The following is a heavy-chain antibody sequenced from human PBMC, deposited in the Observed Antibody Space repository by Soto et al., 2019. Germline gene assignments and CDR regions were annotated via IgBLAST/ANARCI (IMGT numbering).Heavy chain of an antibody. CDR1: GYTYTSYG. J-gene: IGHJ5*02. D-gene: IGHD2-15*01. V-gene: IGHV1-18*01. CDR3: ARVVPYCSGGSCYLNWFDP. Sequence: QVQLVQYGAEVKKPGASVKVSCKASGYTYTSYGISWVRQAPGQGLEWMGWISAYNGNTNYAQKLQGRVTMTTDTSTSTAYTELRSLRSDDTAVYYCARVVPYCSGGSCYLNWFDPWGQGTLVTVSS. CDR2: ISAYNGNT.